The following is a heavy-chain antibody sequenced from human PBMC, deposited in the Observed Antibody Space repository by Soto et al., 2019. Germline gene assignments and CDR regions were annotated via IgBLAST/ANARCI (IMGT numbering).Heavy chain of an antibody. CDR2: ITYSGRT. J-gene: IGHJ4*02. CDR1: GGSISTYY. Sequence: QVQLQESGPGLVKPSETLSLTCTVSGGSISTYYWSWIRQPPGKGLEWIVYITYSGRTNYNPSLNSRVTMSLDTSCNQFSLKLRSVTAAETAVFYCASYAGRSWFDYWGKGTLVTVSS. D-gene: IGHD6-13*01. V-gene: IGHV4-59*01. CDR3: ASYAGRSWFDY.